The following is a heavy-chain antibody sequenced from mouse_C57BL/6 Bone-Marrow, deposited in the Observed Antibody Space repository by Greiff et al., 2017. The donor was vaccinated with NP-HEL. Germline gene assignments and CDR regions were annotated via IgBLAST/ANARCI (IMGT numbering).Heavy chain of an antibody. V-gene: IGHV1-26*01. D-gene: IGHD3-2*02. Sequence: VQLQQSGPELVKPGASVKISCKASGYTFTDYYMNWVKQSHGKSLEWIGDINPNNGGTSYNQKFKGKATLTVDKSSSTAYMELRSLTSEDSAVYYCTAQATSGDYWGQGTTLTVSS. CDR2: INPNNGGT. CDR3: TAQATSGDY. J-gene: IGHJ2*01. CDR1: GYTFTDYY.